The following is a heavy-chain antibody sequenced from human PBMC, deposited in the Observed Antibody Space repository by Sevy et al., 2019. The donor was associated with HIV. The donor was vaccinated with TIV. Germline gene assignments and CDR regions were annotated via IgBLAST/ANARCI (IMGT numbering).Heavy chain of an antibody. V-gene: IGHV4-39*01. CDR2: IYYSGST. D-gene: IGHD4-17*01. Sequence: SETLSLTCTVSGGSISSSSYYWGWIRQPPGKGLEWIGSIYYSGSTYYNPSLKSRFTISVDTSKNQFSLKLSSVTAADTAVYYCARLPHDYGVVYYYGMDVWGQGTTVTVSS. CDR3: ARLPHDYGVVYYYGMDV. CDR1: GGSISSSSYY. J-gene: IGHJ6*02.